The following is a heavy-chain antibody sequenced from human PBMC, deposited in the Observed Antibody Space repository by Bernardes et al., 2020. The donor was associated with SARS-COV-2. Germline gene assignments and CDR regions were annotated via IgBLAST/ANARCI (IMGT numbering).Heavy chain of an antibody. CDR3: AKDDIRPLFGPPVYDS. CDR1: GFSFNNFG. V-gene: IGHV3-23*01. D-gene: IGHD3-3*01. CDR2: ISCIVGTT. J-gene: IGHJ4*02. Sequence: RGSLRLSCAASGFSFNNFGLHWVRQAPGNGLEWVSAISCIVGTTYYADSVKGRFTISRDNSRNTLFLQMDSLRAEDTAVYYCAKDDIRPLFGPPVYDSWGQGTLVTVSS.